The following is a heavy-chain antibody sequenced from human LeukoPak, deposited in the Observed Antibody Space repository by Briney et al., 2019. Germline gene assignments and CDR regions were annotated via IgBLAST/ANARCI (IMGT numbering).Heavy chain of an antibody. CDR1: GFTLSSYA. V-gene: IGHV3-23*01. J-gene: IGHJ4*02. Sequence: PGGSLRLSCAASGFTLSSYAMSWVRQAPGKGLEWVSLISGNAGSTYYADSVKGRFTISRDITKNTLYLQMNSLRAEDTAVYYCAQYSSSWQQLPTFDYWGQGTLVTVSS. D-gene: IGHD6-13*01. CDR3: AQYSSSWQQLPTFDY. CDR2: ISGNAGST.